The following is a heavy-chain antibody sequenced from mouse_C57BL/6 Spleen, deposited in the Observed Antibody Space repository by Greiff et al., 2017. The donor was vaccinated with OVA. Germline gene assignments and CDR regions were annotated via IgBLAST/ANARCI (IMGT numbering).Heavy chain of an antibody. CDR1: GYTFTSYW. V-gene: IGHV1-61*01. Sequence: VKLKQPGAELVRPGSSVKLSCKASGYTFTSYWMDWVKQRPGQGLEWIGNIYPSDSETHYNQKFKDKATLTVDKSSSTAYMQLSSLTSEDSAVYYCARGGGYDYDDYWYFDVWGTGTTVTVSS. CDR3: ARGGGYDYDDYWYFDV. D-gene: IGHD2-4*01. CDR2: IYPSDSET. J-gene: IGHJ1*03.